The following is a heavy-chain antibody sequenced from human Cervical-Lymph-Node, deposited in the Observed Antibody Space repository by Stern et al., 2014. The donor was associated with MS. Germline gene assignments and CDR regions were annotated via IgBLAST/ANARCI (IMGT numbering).Heavy chain of an antibody. Sequence: EVQLVESGGGLVQPGESLRLSCAVSGFTFSNYWMTWVRQAPGTGLEWVASIKTDGGGKTYGASFKGRFTTSRDNAKNSLYLQMNSLRAEDTAVYYCARAVRELGTWGQGTLVTVSS. V-gene: IGHV3-7*01. J-gene: IGHJ5*02. CDR3: ARAVRELGT. CDR2: IKTDGGGK. CDR1: GFTFSNYW. D-gene: IGHD1-7*01.